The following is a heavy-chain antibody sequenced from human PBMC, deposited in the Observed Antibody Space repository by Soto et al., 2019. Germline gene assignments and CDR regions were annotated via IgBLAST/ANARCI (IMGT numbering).Heavy chain of an antibody. J-gene: IGHJ6*02. D-gene: IGHD6-6*01. CDR3: ARAGRSSSSLRGGGMDV. V-gene: IGHV3-30*03. Sequence: PGGSLRLSCAASGFTFSSYGMHWVRQAPGKGLEWVAVISYDGSNKYYADSVKGRFTISRDNSKNTLYLQMNSLRAEDTAVYYCARAGRSSSSLRGGGMDVWGQGTTVTVSS. CDR1: GFTFSSYG. CDR2: ISYDGSNK.